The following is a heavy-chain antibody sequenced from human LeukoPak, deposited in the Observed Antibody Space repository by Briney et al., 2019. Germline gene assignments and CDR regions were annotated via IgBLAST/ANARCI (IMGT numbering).Heavy chain of an antibody. Sequence: KPSETLSLTCAVYGGSFSGYYWSWIRQPPGKGLEWIGEINHSGSTNYNPSLKSRVTISVDTSKNQFSLKLSSVTAADTAVYYCARGAPNAFDIWGQGTMVTVSS. J-gene: IGHJ3*02. V-gene: IGHV4-34*01. CDR1: GGSFSGYY. CDR3: ARGAPNAFDI. CDR2: INHSGST.